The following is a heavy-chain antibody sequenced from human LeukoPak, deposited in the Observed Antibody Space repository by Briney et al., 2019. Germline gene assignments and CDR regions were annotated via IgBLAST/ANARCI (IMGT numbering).Heavy chain of an antibody. J-gene: IGHJ5*02. D-gene: IGHD3-10*01. Sequence: GSLRLSCAASGFTFSSYAMSWVRQAPGKGLEWVSAISGSGGSTYYADSVKGRFTISRDNSKNTLTLQMNSLRAEDTAIYYCGKGVDTSYYVTWFDPWGQGTLVTVSS. CDR1: GFTFSSYA. CDR3: GKGVDTSYYVTWFDP. V-gene: IGHV3-23*01. CDR2: ISGSGGST.